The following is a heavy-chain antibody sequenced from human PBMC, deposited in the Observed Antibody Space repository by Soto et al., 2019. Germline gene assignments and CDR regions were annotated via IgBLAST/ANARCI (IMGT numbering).Heavy chain of an antibody. D-gene: IGHD3-22*01. Sequence: ASVKVSCKASGYTFTSYGISWVRQAPGQGLEWMGWISAYNGNTNYAQKLQGRVTMTTDTSTSTAYMELRSLGSDVTAVYYCARESYYDSSGYWSPGGPLDYWGQGTLVTVSS. V-gene: IGHV1-18*01. CDR1: GYTFTSYG. J-gene: IGHJ4*02. CDR3: ARESYYDSSGYWSPGGPLDY. CDR2: ISAYNGNT.